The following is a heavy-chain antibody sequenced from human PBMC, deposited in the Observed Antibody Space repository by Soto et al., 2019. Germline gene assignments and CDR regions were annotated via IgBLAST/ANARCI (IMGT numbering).Heavy chain of an antibody. CDR1: GGSFSGYY. D-gene: IGHD1-7*01. CDR3: ARGPPWNYVYYYYMDV. J-gene: IGHJ6*03. V-gene: IGHV4-34*01. Sequence: SETLSLTCAVYGGSFSGYYWSWIRQPPGKGLEWIGEINQSGSTNYNPSLKSRVTISVDTSKNQFSLKLSSVTAADTAVYYCARGPPWNYVYYYYMDVWGKGTTVTVSS. CDR2: INQSGST.